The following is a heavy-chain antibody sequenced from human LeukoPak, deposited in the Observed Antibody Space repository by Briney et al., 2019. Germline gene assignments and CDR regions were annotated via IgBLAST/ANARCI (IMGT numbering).Heavy chain of an antibody. Sequence: SETLSLTCTVSGGSISSYYWSWVRQPAGKGLEWIGRIYASGNTNYNPSLKGRVTMTVDTSKNQFSLNLSSVTAADTAVYYCANLGSSALRVPASQGNWGQGTLVTVSS. CDR1: GGSISSYY. CDR3: ANLGSSALRVPASQGN. V-gene: IGHV4-4*07. CDR2: IYASGNT. D-gene: IGHD2-2*01. J-gene: IGHJ4*02.